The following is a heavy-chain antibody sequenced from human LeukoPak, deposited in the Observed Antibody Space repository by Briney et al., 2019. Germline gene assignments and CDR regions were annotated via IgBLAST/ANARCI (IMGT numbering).Heavy chain of an antibody. J-gene: IGHJ4*02. CDR2: INQDGSGK. V-gene: IGHV3-7*01. CDR1: GFTFSDQW. D-gene: IGHD1-1*01. Sequence: HPGGSLRLSCAASGFTFSDQWMSWVRQAPGKGLEWVASINQDGSGKNYVDSVKGRFTVSGDNAKKYLQMNSLRAEDTAVYYCAMNWNVPPRDYWGQGTLVTVSS. CDR3: AMNWNVPPRDY.